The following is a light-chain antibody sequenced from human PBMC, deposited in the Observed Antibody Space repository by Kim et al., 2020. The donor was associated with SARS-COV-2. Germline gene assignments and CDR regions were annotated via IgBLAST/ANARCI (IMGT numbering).Light chain of an antibody. CDR3: QHYERSSSLT. CDR2: DTS. CDR1: QSGGRNY. V-gene: IGKV3D-20*01. Sequence: EIVLTQSPATQSLSPGDSATLSCGASQSGGRNYFAWYQQRRGLAPRLLIYDTSSRATGVPDRFSGGGSGSVVTLTISRLEPEDFAVYYCQHYERSSSLTFGGGTKVDIK. J-gene: IGKJ4*01.